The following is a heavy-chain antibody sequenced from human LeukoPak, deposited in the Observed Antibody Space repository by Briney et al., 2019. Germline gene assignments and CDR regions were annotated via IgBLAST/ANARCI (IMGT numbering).Heavy chain of an antibody. CDR1: GFTVSTNY. CDR2: IYSGGST. CDR3: ARDLRDSRGSYGSDY. V-gene: IGHV3-53*01. Sequence: GGSLRLSCAASGFTVSTNYMSWVRQAPGKGLEWVSVIYSGGSTHYADSVKGRFTISRDNSKNTLYLQMTNLRPEATAVYFCARDLRDSRGSYGSDYWGQGTLVTVSS. J-gene: IGHJ4*02. D-gene: IGHD1-26*01.